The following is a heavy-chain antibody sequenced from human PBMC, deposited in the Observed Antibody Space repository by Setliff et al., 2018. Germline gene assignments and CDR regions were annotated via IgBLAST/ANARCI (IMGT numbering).Heavy chain of an antibody. CDR2: IIPILNKP. CDR1: GGSFRTSS. D-gene: IGHD2-21*02. CDR3: ATDLKFIRFCFGSNCYSGAFEM. J-gene: IGHJ3*02. Sequence: SVKVSCKASGGSFRTSSISWVRQAPGQGLEWMGGIIPILNKPNYAQSFQGRVAITADKSTTTSYMELSGLRSEDTALYFCATDLKFIRFCFGSNCYSGAFEMWGQGTRGTVS. V-gene: IGHV1-69*10.